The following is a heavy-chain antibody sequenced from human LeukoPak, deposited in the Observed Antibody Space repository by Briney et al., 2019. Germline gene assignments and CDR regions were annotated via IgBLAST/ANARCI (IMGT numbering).Heavy chain of an antibody. CDR1: GFTFSSYG. D-gene: IGHD1-26*01. Sequence: GGSLILSCAASGFTFSSYGMHWVRQAPGKGLEWVAVISYDGSNKYYADSVKGRFTISRDNSKNTLYLQMNSLRAEDTAVYYCAKPLSIVGATTDFFDYWGQGTLVTVSS. CDR2: ISYDGSNK. V-gene: IGHV3-30*18. CDR3: AKPLSIVGATTDFFDY. J-gene: IGHJ4*02.